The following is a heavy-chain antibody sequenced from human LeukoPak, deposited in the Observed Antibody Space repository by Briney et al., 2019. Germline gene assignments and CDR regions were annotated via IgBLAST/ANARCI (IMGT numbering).Heavy chain of an antibody. CDR1: GNYW. V-gene: IGHV3-74*01. CDR3: VSFYETY. CDR2: INSDGSWT. D-gene: IGHD2-2*01. Sequence: GGSLRLSCAASGNYWMHWVRQAPGKGLVWVSHINSDGSWTSHADSVKGRFTISKDNAKNTVYLQMNNLRAEDTAVYYCVSFYETYWGRGTLVTVPS. J-gene: IGHJ4*02.